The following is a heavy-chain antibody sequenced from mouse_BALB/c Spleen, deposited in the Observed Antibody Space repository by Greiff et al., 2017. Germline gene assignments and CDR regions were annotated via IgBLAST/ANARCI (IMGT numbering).Heavy chain of an antibody. CDR3: ARSEGYPAWFAY. J-gene: IGHJ3*01. D-gene: IGHD2-2*01. CDR1: GFTFSSFG. CDR2: ISSGSSTI. Sequence: EVKVVESGGGLVQPGGSRKLSCAASGFTFSSFGMHWVRQAPEKGLEWVAYISSGSSTIYYADTVKGRFTISIDNPKNTLFMQMTSLRSEDTAMYYCARSEGYPAWFAYWGQGTLVTVSA. V-gene: IGHV5-17*02.